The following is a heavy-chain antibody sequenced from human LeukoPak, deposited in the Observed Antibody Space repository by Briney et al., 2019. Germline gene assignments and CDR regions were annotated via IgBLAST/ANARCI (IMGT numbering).Heavy chain of an antibody. D-gene: IGHD4-17*01. CDR1: GFTFNIYA. Sequence: GGSLRLSCAASGFTFNIYAMSWVRQAPGKGLEWVSAISGSGGSTYYADSVKGRFTTSRDNSKNTLYLQMNSLRAEDTAVYYCAKPGMTTVTPGPKYYFDYWGQGTLVTVSS. J-gene: IGHJ4*02. CDR3: AKPGMTTVTPGPKYYFDY. CDR2: ISGSGGST. V-gene: IGHV3-23*01.